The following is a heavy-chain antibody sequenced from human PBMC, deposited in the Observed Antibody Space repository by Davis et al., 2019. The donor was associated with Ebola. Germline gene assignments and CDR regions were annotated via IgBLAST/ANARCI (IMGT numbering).Heavy chain of an antibody. CDR2: FDDSGST. CDR3: ARGGGHGYNGGLCNY. D-gene: IGHD5-24*01. Sequence: MPSETLSLTCTASGVTITSYCWNWIRQPPGKGLEWIGYFDDSGSTTFNPSLKSRVVMSVDASKNQSTLKLNSVTAADTSVYYCARGGGHGYNGGLCNYWGQGTLVTVSS. CDR1: GVTITSYC. J-gene: IGHJ4*02. V-gene: IGHV4-59*01.